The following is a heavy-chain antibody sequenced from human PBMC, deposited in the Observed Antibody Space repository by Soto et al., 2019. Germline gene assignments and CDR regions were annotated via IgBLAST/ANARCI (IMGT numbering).Heavy chain of an antibody. V-gene: IGHV4-39*01. CDR2: IYYSGNT. D-gene: IGHD2-2*01. J-gene: IGHJ6*03. CDR1: GGSISSSNYY. Sequence: SETLSLTCSVSGGSISSSNYYWGWIRQPPGKGLEWIGSIYYSGNTHYNPSLKSRVTISVDTSKSQFSLKLSSVTAADTAVYYCATQHIVVVPAAGGYYYYMDVWGKGTTVTVSS. CDR3: ATQHIVVVPAAGGYYYYMDV.